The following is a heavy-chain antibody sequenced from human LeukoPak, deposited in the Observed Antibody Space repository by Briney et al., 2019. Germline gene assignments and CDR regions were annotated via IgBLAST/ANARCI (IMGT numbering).Heavy chain of an antibody. J-gene: IGHJ5*02. CDR3: ARGVGSSSSNWFDP. D-gene: IGHD6-6*01. V-gene: IGHV4-34*01. CDR1: GGSFSGYY. Sequence: SETLSLTCAVYGGSFSGYYWSWIRQPPGKGLEWIGEINHSGSTNYNPSLKSRVTISVDTSKNQFSLKLSSVTAADTAAYYCARGVGSSSSNWFDPWGQGTLVTVSS. CDR2: INHSGST.